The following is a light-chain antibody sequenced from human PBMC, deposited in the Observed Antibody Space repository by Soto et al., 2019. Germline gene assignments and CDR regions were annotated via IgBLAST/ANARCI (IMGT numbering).Light chain of an antibody. CDR3: QQYGSSPFT. J-gene: IGKJ3*01. CDR2: GAP. CDR1: QSVSSSY. V-gene: IGKV3-20*01. Sequence: EIVLTQSPGTLSLPPGERATLSCRASQSVSSSYLAWYQQKPGQAPRLLLYGAPSTATGIPDRCSGSGSGSDFSLTISRLEPEDFAVYYGQQYGSSPFTFGPGTKVDIK.